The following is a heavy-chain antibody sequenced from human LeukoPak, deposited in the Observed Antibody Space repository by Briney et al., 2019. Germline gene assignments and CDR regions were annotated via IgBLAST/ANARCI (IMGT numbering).Heavy chain of an antibody. J-gene: IGHJ6*02. Sequence: SETLSLTCAVYGGSFSGYYWSWIRQPPGKGLEWIGEINHSGSTNYNPSLKSRVTISVDTSKNQFSLKLSSVTAADTAVYYCARVYYDFWSGYSDYYYYGMDVWGQGTTVTVSS. CDR1: GGSFSGYY. D-gene: IGHD3-3*01. CDR3: ARVYYDFWSGYSDYYYYGMDV. CDR2: INHSGST. V-gene: IGHV4-34*01.